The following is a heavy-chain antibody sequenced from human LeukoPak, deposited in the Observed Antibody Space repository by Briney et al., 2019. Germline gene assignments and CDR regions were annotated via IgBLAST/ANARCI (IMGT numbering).Heavy chain of an antibody. J-gene: IGHJ4*02. V-gene: IGHV1-46*01. CDR1: GYTFTSYA. CDR3: ARDQEGFDY. Sequence: ASVKVSCKASGYTFTSYAMNWVRQAPGQGLEWMRMIYPRDGSTSYAQKFQGRVTVTRDTSTSTVHMELSGLRSEDTAVYYCARDQEGFDYWGQGTLVTVSS. CDR2: IYPRDGST.